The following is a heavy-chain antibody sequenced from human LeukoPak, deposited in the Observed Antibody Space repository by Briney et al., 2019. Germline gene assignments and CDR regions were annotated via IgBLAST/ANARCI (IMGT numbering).Heavy chain of an antibody. CDR3: AELGITMIGGV. D-gene: IGHD3-10*02. V-gene: IGHV3-48*03. CDR2: ISSSGSTI. CDR1: GYTFSSYG. Sequence: GGSLRLSCAASGYTFSSYGMSWVRQAPGKGLEWVSYISSSGSTICYADSVKGRFTITRDNANNSLYLQMNSLRAEDTAVYYCAELGITMIGGVWGKGTTVTMSS. J-gene: IGHJ6*04.